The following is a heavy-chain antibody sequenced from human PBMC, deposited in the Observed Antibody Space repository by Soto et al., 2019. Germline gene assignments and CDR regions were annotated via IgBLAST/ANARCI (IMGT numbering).Heavy chain of an antibody. CDR2: ITTDKGKT. CDR1: GYTFTSFG. V-gene: IGHV1-18*01. J-gene: IGHJ4*02. D-gene: IGHD6-6*01. CDR3: ATRPPAFDY. Sequence: QVQLVQSGPEVKKPGASVKVSCKTSGYTFTSFGISWVRQAPGQGLEGMGWITTDKGKTTYAQKFQGRVTKTPATDTGTAYMELRGLSSDDTAVYYCATRPPAFDYWGQGTLVTVSS.